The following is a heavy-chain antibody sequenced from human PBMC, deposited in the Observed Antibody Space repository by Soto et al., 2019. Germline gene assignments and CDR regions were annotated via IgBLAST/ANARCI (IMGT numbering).Heavy chain of an antibody. V-gene: IGHV3-30*03. CDR2: ISYDGSNK. J-gene: IGHJ6*02. CDR3: ASRGRYYGLDV. Sequence: SGGSLRLSCAASGFTFSSYGMHWVRQAPGKGLERVAVISYDGSNKYYADSVKGRFTISRDNFKNTLYLQMSSLRAEDTAVYYCASRGRYYGLDVWGQGTTVTVSS. D-gene: IGHD3-10*01. CDR1: GFTFSSYG.